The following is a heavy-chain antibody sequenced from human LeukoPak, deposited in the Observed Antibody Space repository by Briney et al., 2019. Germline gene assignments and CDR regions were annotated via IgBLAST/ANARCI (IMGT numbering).Heavy chain of an antibody. J-gene: IGHJ4*02. V-gene: IGHV1-69*13. CDR2: IIPIFGTA. D-gene: IGHD1-26*01. CDR1: GGTFSSYA. Sequence: ASVKVSCKASGGTFSSYAISWVRQAPGQGLEWMGGIIPIFGTANYAQKFQGRVTITADESTSTAYMELSSLRSEDTAVYYCAREGAGATTLFRSFDYWGQGTLVTVSS. CDR3: AREGAGATTLFRSFDY.